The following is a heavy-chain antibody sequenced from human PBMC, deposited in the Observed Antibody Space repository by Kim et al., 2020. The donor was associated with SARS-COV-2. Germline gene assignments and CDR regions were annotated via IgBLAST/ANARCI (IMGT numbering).Heavy chain of an antibody. V-gene: IGHV4-39*01. CDR3: ARRGDGDIDY. J-gene: IGHJ4*02. Sequence: STYHNPAHKGRVTISVDTSKNQFSLKLSSVTAADTAVYYCARRGDGDIDYWGQGTLVTVSS. CDR2: ST. D-gene: IGHD4-17*01.